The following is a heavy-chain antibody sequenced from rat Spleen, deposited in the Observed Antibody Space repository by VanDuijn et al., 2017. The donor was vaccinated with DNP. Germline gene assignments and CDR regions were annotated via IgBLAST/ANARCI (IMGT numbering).Heavy chain of an antibody. CDR2: ITYSGST. J-gene: IGHJ2*01. CDR3: ARWSFYFDY. Sequence: EVQLQESGPGLVKPSQSLSLTCSVHGYSITSNYWGWIRKFPGNKMEYIGHITYSGSTNYNPSLKSRISITRDTSKNQFFLPLNSVTTEDTATYYCARWSFYFDYWGQGVMVTVSS. CDR1: GYSITSNY. V-gene: IGHV3-1*01.